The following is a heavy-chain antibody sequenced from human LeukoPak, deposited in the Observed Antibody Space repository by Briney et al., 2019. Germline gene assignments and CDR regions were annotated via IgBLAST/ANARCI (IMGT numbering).Heavy chain of an antibody. Sequence: GGSLRLSCAASGFTFSSYAMHWVRQAPGKGLEWVSGISWNSGSIGYADSVKGRFTISRDNAKNSLYLQMNSLRAEDTALYYCAKSIRDYGHYYYYGMDVWGQGTTVTVSS. CDR1: GFTFSSYA. CDR2: ISWNSGSI. CDR3: AKSIRDYGHYYYYGMDV. D-gene: IGHD4/OR15-4a*01. J-gene: IGHJ6*02. V-gene: IGHV3-9*01.